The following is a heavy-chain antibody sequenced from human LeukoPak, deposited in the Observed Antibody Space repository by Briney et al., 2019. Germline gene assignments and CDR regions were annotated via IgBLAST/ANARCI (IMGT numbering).Heavy chain of an antibody. V-gene: IGHV1-58*01. J-gene: IGHJ3*01. CDR2: IVVGSGDK. Sequence: GTSVKFSCKASGFPFTSSAVQWVRQARGQRLEWIGWIVVGSGDKNSAQKFQERVTITRDMYTRTAYMELSSLRSEDTAVYYCGADSMPRGVFSYAFDFWGQGTMVTVSS. CDR3: GADSMPRGVFSYAFDF. CDR1: GFPFTSSA. D-gene: IGHD3-10*01.